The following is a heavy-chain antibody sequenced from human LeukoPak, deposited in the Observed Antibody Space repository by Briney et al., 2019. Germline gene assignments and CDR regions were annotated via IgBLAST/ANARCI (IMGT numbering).Heavy chain of an antibody. CDR1: GYSFTNFY. CDR2: INPSGGST. CDR3: ARDKSSTNWLDS. V-gene: IGHV1-46*01. J-gene: IGHJ5*01. Sequence: ASVKVSCKASGYSFTNFYIHWVRQAPGQGLEWMGIINPSGGSTNYAQKFQGRVTMTGDTSASTVYLDLSSLRSEDTAIYYCARDKSSTNWLDSWGQGTLVTVSS. D-gene: IGHD3-10*01.